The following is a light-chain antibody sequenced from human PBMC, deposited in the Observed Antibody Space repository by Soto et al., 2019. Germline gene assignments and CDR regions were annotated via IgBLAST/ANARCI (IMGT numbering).Light chain of an antibody. Sequence: SLSTLSSRIIDRVSTTLRASQSISSWLAWYKQQTGKAPKLLLYKASSFESGVPSRFSGSGSGTEFTLTISSLQPDDFATDYCQQYNSYSSWTFGEGSKVDIK. J-gene: IGKJ1*01. CDR3: QQYNSYSSWT. V-gene: IGKV1-5*03. CDR1: QSISSW. CDR2: KAS.